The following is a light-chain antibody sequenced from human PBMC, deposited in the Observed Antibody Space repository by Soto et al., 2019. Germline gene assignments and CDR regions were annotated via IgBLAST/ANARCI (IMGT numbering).Light chain of an antibody. J-gene: IGKJ3*01. CDR3: HQYNKWPPLFT. V-gene: IGKV3-15*01. CDR1: QSVSSN. CDR2: GAS. Sequence: EIVMTQSPATLSVSPGERATLSCRASQSVSSNLAWYQQKPGQAPRLLIYGASTRATGIPARFSGSGSGTECTLTISSLQSEDFAVYYCHQYNKWPPLFTFGPGTKVDIK.